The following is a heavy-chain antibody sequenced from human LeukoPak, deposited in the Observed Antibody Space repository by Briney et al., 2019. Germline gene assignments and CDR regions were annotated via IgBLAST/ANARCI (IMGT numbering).Heavy chain of an antibody. CDR3: ARALTPGYCSGGTCSYFDY. CDR1: GGSIRSYY. CDR2: IYYSGST. J-gene: IGHJ4*02. D-gene: IGHD2-15*01. Sequence: PSETVSLTCTVSGGSIRSYYWSWIRQPPGKGLEWIGYIYYSGSTNSNPSLKSRVTISVDTSKNQFSLKVSSVTAADTAVYYCARALTPGYCSGGTCSYFDYWGQATLVTVSS. V-gene: IGHV4-59*01.